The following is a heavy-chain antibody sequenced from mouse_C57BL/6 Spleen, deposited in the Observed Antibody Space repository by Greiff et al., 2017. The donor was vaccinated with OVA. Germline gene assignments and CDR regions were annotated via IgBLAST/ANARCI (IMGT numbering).Heavy chain of an antibody. D-gene: IGHD2-12*01. CDR3: ARDLYYRAMDY. V-gene: IGHV1-53*01. CDR2: INPSNGGT. CDR1: GYTFTSYW. Sequence: VKLQQPGTELLKPGASVKLSCKASGYTFTSYWMHWVKQRPGQGLEWIGNINPSNGGTNYNEKFKSKATLTVDKSSSTAYMQLSSLTSEDSAVYYCARDLYYRAMDYWGQGTSVTVSS. J-gene: IGHJ4*01.